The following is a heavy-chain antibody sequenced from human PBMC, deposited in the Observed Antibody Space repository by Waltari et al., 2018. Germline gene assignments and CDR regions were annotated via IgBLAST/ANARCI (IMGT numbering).Heavy chain of an antibody. CDR3: ARAVLNILTGYYDAFDI. CDR1: GFTFSSYW. J-gene: IGHJ3*02. V-gene: IGHV3-7*01. D-gene: IGHD3-9*01. Sequence: EVQLVESGGGLVQPGGSLRLSCAASGFTFSSYWMSWVRQAPGKGLEWVANIKQDGSEKYYVDSVKGRFTISRDNAKNSLYLQMNSLRAEDTAVYYCARAVLNILTGYYDAFDIWGQGTMVTVSS. CDR2: IKQDGSEK.